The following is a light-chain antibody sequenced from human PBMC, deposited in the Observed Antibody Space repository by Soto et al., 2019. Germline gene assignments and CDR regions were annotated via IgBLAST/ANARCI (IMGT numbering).Light chain of an antibody. V-gene: IGKV1-27*01. CDR1: QGISNY. CDR3: QKYNSAPAA. J-gene: IGKJ3*01. CDR2: AAS. Sequence: DIQMTQSPSSLSASVGDRVTITCRASQGISNYLAWYQQKPGKVPKLLIYAASTLQSGVPSRFSGSGSGTDFTLPISSLQREDVATYYCQKYNSAPAAFGPGTKVDIK.